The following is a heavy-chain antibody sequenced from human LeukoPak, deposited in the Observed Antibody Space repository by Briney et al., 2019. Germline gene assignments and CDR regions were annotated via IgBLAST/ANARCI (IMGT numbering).Heavy chain of an antibody. Sequence: PGGSLRLSCAASGFTVSSYGMSWVRQAPGKGLEWVSAISGSGGSTYYADSVKGRFTISRDNSKNTLHLQMSSLRAEDTAVYYCAKAGPIAAAGTNDAFDIWGQGTMVTVSS. V-gene: IGHV3-23*01. J-gene: IGHJ3*02. CDR1: GFTVSSYG. D-gene: IGHD6-13*01. CDR2: ISGSGGST. CDR3: AKAGPIAAAGTNDAFDI.